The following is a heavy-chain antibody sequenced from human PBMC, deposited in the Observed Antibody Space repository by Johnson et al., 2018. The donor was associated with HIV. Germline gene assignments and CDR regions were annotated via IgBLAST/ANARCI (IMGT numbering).Heavy chain of an antibody. V-gene: IGHV3-7*05. D-gene: IGHD6-6*01. CDR2: IKQDGSDK. CDR1: GVSFSSYY. Sequence: VQLVESGGGLVQPGGSLRLSCVDSGVSFSSYYMSWVRQAPGKGLEWVANIKQDGSDKYYVDSVKGRFTISRDNAKNSLYLQMNSLTAEDTALYYCARESLLITPRRDDAFDIWGQGTMVTVSS. J-gene: IGHJ3*02. CDR3: ARESLLITPRRDDAFDI.